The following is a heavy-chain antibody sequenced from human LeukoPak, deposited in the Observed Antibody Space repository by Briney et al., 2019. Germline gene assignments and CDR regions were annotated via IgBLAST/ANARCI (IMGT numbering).Heavy chain of an antibody. V-gene: IGHV5-51*01. J-gene: IGHJ6*03. CDR1: GYSFTSYW. Sequence: GESLKISCKGSGYSFTSYWIGWVRQMPGKGLEWMGIIYPGDSDTRYSPSFQGQVTISADKSISTAYLQWSSLKASDTAMYYCARRGELSGGYYYYMDVWGKGTTVTVSS. CDR2: IYPGDSDT. CDR3: ARRGELSGGYYYYMDV. D-gene: IGHD7-27*01.